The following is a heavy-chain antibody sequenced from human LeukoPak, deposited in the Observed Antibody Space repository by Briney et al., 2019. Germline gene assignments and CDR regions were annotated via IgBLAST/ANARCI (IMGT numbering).Heavy chain of an antibody. D-gene: IGHD3-10*01. J-gene: IGHJ6*02. CDR3: ARDRPRGYYYYGMDV. Sequence: SETLSLTCTVSGGSISSYYWSWIRQPPGKGLEWIGYIYYSGSTNYNPSLKSRVTISVDTSKNPFSLKLSSVTAADTAVYYCARDRPRGYYYYGMDVWGQGTTVTVSS. CDR2: IYYSGST. V-gene: IGHV4-59*01. CDR1: GGSISSYY.